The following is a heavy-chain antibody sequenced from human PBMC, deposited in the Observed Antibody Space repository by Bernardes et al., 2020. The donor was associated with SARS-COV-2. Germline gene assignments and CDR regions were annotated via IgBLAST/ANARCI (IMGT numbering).Heavy chain of an antibody. V-gene: IGHV3-74*01. D-gene: IGHD2-21*01. J-gene: IGHJ3*01. CDR1: GFILSNYW. CDR2: ISDDGATT. Sequence: GGSLRLSCAASGFILSNYWLHWVRQVPGKGLVWVSRISDDGATTTYADSVKGRFTISRDKAKNTMSLQMNSLRAEDTAVYFCARGDDDAFDVWGQGTMVTVSS. CDR3: ARGDDDAFDV.